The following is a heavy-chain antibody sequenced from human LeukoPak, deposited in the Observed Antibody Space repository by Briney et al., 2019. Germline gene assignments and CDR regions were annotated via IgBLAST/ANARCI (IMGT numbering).Heavy chain of an antibody. CDR3: AREEDLWAAAGTIDY. J-gene: IGHJ4*02. D-gene: IGHD6-13*01. Sequence: SVKVSCKASGGTFSSYAISWVRQAPGQGLEWMGRIIPIFGIANYAQKFQGRVTITADKSTSTAYMELSSLRSEDTAAYYCAREEDLWAAAGTIDYWGQGTLVTVSS. CDR2: IIPIFGIA. CDR1: GGTFSSYA. V-gene: IGHV1-69*04.